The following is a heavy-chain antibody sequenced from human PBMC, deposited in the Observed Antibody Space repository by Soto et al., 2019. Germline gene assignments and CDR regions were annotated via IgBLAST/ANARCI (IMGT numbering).Heavy chain of an antibody. CDR1: GGSISSGGYY. CDR3: ARELVPAAGWFDP. CDR2: LYYSGST. V-gene: IGHV4-31*03. Sequence: QVQLQESGPGLVKPSQTLSLTCTVSGGSISSGGYYWSWIRQHPGKGLEWIGYLYYSGSTSYNPSLKSRVTISVDTSKNQFSRKLSSVTAADTAVYYCARELVPAAGWFDPWGQGTLVTVCS. D-gene: IGHD2-2*01. J-gene: IGHJ5*02.